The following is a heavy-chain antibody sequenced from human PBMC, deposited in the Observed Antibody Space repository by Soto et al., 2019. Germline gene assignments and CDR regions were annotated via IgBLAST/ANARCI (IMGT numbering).Heavy chain of an antibody. V-gene: IGHV1-2*04. D-gene: IGHD2-15*01. CDR3: ARDIGYCSGGSCYGMDV. CDR1: GYTFTGYY. J-gene: IGHJ6*02. CDR2: INPNSGGT. Sequence: QVQLVQSGAEVKKPGASVKVSCKASGYTFTGYYMHWVRQAPGQGLEWMGGINPNSGGTNYAQKFQGWVTMTRDTSISTAYMELSRLRSDDTAVYYCARDIGYCSGGSCYGMDVWGQGTTVTVSS.